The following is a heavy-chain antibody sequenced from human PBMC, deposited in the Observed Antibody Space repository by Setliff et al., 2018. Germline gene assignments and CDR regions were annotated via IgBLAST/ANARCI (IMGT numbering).Heavy chain of an antibody. V-gene: IGHV4-34*01. Sequence: SETLSLTCAASGGTFTYYYWTWIRQSPAKGLEWIGEITHTGTTGSTKYNPSLKSRVTMSIDTSKNQFSLMVTSVTAADTAVYYCARPSGTGWPSPSYYFDYWGQGTQVTVSS. CDR3: ARPSGTGWPSPSYYFDY. D-gene: IGHD6-19*01. J-gene: IGHJ4*02. CDR2: ITHTGTTGST. CDR1: GGTFTYYY.